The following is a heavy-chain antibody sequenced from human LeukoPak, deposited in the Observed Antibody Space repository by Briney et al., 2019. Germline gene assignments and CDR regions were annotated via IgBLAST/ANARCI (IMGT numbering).Heavy chain of an antibody. J-gene: IGHJ4*02. Sequence: GGSLRLSCAASGFTFSSYWMSWVRQAPGKGLEWVANIKNDGSEKYYVDSVKGRFTISRDNAKNSLFLQMNSLRAEDTAVYYCTRDSQGSGMYSVVYWGQGSLVTVSS. CDR2: IKNDGSEK. D-gene: IGHD3-10*01. V-gene: IGHV3-7*05. CDR3: TRDSQGSGMYSVVY. CDR1: GFTFSSYW.